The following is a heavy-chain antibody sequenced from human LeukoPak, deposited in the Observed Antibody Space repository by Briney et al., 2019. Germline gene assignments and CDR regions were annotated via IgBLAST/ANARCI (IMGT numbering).Heavy chain of an antibody. CDR2: ISGGGGTT. V-gene: IGHV3-23*01. CDR1: GFTFSTYT. Sequence: GGSLRLSCAASGFTFSTYTMNWVRQAPGKGLEWVSTISGGGGTTYYADSVKGRFTISRENSRDTLYLQMNSLRPDDTAVYYCAKDVHRAYSSRAFDIWGQGTMVTVSS. D-gene: IGHD6-13*01. CDR3: AKDVHRAYSSRAFDI. J-gene: IGHJ3*02.